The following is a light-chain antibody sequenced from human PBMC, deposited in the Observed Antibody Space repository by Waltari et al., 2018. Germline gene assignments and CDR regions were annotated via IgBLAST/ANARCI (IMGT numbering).Light chain of an antibody. Sequence: QSVLTQPPSVSAAPGQRVTISFSGGSSNIGNNYVSWYRQFPGTAPKLLIYEESVRPAGMPGRFSGSKSGTSATLDITGLQAGDEADYYCGTWDSSLSGAVFGGGTHLTVL. CDR1: SSNIGNNY. J-gene: IGLJ7*01. V-gene: IGLV1-51*02. CDR3: GTWDSSLSGAV. CDR2: EES.